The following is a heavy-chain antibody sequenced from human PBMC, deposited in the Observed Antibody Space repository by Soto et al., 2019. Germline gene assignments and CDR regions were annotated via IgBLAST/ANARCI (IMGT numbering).Heavy chain of an antibody. CDR2: MSYDGSRQ. J-gene: IGHJ4*02. V-gene: IGHV3-30*03. CDR1: GFTLSGND. Sequence: QVQLVESGGGVPEPGRTLRLSCAASGFTLSGNDMHWVRQAPGKGPEWVAVMSYDGSRQYYADSVKGRFTISRDTSKSTLYLQVNSLTTEDTAVYYGARGGWYASWSSSDCWGQGTLVTVSS. D-gene: IGHD2-2*01. CDR3: ARGGWYASWSSSDC.